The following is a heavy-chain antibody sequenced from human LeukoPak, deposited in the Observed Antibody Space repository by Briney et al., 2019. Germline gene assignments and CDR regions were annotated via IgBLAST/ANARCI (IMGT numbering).Heavy chain of an antibody. V-gene: IGHV4-38-2*01. CDR1: GFTFDDYG. D-gene: IGHD3-10*01. CDR2: IYSSGST. J-gene: IGHJ3*02. CDR3: AKSNGYGLVDI. Sequence: GSLRLSCAASGFTFDDYGMSWVRQPPGKGLEWIGSIYSSGSTYYNPSLKSRVTISVDTSKNQFSLKLTSVTAADTAVYYCAKSNGYGLVDIWGQGTMVTVSS.